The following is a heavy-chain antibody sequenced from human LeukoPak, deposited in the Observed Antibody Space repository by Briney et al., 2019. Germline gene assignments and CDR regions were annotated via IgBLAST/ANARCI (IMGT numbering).Heavy chain of an antibody. J-gene: IGHJ6*02. CDR1: GYTFTSYG. V-gene: IGHV1-18*01. CDR2: ISAYNGNT. Sequence: ASVKVSCKASGYTFTSYGISWVRQAPGQGLEWMGWISAYNGNTNYAQKLQGRVTMTTDTSTSTAYTELRSLRSDDTAVYYCARDPYVLRFLEWSPELSMDVWGQGTTVTVSS. CDR3: ARDPYVLRFLEWSPELSMDV. D-gene: IGHD3-3*01.